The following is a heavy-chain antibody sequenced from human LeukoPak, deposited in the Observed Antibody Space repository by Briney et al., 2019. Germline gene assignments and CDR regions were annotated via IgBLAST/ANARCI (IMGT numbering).Heavy chain of an antibody. Sequence: GASVKVSCKTSGYIFTGYSMHWVRQMPGKGLEWMGIIYPGDSDTRYSPSFQGQVTISADKSISTAYLQWSSLKASDTAMYYCARARYCSGGSCYAEYWGQGTLVTVSS. CDR1: GYIFTGYS. V-gene: IGHV5-51*01. CDR2: IYPGDSDT. CDR3: ARARYCSGGSCYAEY. J-gene: IGHJ4*02. D-gene: IGHD2-15*01.